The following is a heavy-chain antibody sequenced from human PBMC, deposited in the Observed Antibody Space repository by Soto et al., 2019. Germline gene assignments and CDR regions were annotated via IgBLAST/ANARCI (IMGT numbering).Heavy chain of an antibody. CDR3: ARGAGATDYFDY. CDR2: ISYDGDKT. D-gene: IGHD1-26*01. V-gene: IGHV3-33*05. CDR1: GFSFGSYV. J-gene: IGHJ4*02. Sequence: QVELVESGGGVVQPGRSLRLSCAASGFSFGSYVMNWVRQAPGKGLECEAVISYDGDKTYYADSVKGRFTISRDNSNSTLYLQMNSPRAEDTAIYYCARGAGATDYFDYWGQGALVTVSS.